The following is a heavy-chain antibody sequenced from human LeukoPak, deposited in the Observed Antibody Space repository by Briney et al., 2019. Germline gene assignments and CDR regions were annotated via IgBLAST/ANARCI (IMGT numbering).Heavy chain of an antibody. CDR3: AKGLSSSSKLVGY. CDR1: GFTFSSYG. D-gene: IGHD6-6*01. V-gene: IGHV3-30*02. J-gene: IGHJ4*02. Sequence: GSLRLSCAASGFTFSSYGMHWVRQAPGKGLEWVAFIRYDGSNKYYADSVKGRFTISRDNSKNTLYLQMNSLRAEDTAVYYCAKGLSSSSKLVGYWGQGTLVTVSS. CDR2: IRYDGSNK.